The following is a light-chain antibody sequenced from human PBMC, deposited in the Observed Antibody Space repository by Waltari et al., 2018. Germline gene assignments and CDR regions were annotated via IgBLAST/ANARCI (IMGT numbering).Light chain of an antibody. CDR1: SSNLGNTY. Sequence: QSVLTQPHSVSAAPGQKVTIPCSGSSSNLGNTYVCWYQQLPGAAPKLLIFENNKRPSGIPARFPGSKSGTSATLGITGLQTGDEADYYCGTWDTSLSAAVFGGGTKLTVL. J-gene: IGLJ3*02. V-gene: IGLV1-51*02. CDR2: ENN. CDR3: GTWDTSLSAAV.